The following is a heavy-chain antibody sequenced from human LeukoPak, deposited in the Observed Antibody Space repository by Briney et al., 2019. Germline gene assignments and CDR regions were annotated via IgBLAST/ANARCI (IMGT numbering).Heavy chain of an antibody. CDR3: MRGYGYHHY. CDR1: GFTFSSYW. CDR2: IKQDGSEK. J-gene: IGHJ4*02. Sequence: PGGSLRLSCAASGFTFSSYWMSWVRQAPGKGLEWVANIKQDGSEKYYINSVKGRFTISRDNAKNSLYLQMNSLRAEDTAVYYCMRGYGYHHYWGQGTLVTVSS. V-gene: IGHV3-7*03. D-gene: IGHD5-18*01.